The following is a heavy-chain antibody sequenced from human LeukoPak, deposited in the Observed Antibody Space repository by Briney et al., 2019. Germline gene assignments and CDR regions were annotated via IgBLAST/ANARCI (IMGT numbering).Heavy chain of an antibody. Sequence: ASVKVSCKASGYTFTSYDINWVRQATGQGLEWMGWMNPISGNTGYAQKFQGRVTMARNTSISTAYMELSSLRSEDTAVYYCARNGATQFYYYGMDVWGQGTTVTVSS. CDR1: GYTFTSYD. CDR3: ARNGATQFYYYGMDV. D-gene: IGHD1-26*01. CDR2: MNPISGNT. J-gene: IGHJ6*02. V-gene: IGHV1-8*01.